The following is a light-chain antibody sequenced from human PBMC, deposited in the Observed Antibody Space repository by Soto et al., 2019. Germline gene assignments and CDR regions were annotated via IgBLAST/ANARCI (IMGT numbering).Light chain of an antibody. CDR2: EVS. Sequence: QSVLTQPASLSGSPGQSITISCTGTSSDIGGYKYVSWHQLHPGKAPKLIIYEVSNRPSGVSNRFSGSKSGNTASLTISGLQAEDEADYYCSSYSRSTAYVFGTGTKVTVL. CDR1: SSDIGGYKY. J-gene: IGLJ1*01. CDR3: SSYSRSTAYV. V-gene: IGLV2-14*01.